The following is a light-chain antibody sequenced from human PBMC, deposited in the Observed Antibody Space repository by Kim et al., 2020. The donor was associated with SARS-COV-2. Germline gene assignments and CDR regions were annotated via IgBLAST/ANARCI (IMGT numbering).Light chain of an antibody. V-gene: IGKV3-20*01. J-gene: IGKJ2*01. CDR2: GAS. Sequence: EIVLTQSPGTLSLSPGERATLSCRASQSVSSSYFAWYQQKPGQAPRLLIYGASTRATGIPDRFSGSGCGTDYTLTISRVEPEDFAVYYCQQYGDSQYTFGQGTKLEI. CDR1: QSVSSSY. CDR3: QQYGDSQYT.